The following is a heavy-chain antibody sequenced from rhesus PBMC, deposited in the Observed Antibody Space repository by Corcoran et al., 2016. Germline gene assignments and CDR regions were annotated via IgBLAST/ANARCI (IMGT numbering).Heavy chain of an antibody. V-gene: IGHV4-122*02. CDR3: ARDVVTRKNWYFDI. D-gene: IGHD4-17*01. Sequence: QVQLQESGPGLVKPSETLSLTCAVSGYSISTGSYWSWIRQPPGKGLEWIGYITYSGSTSYNPSLKSRVTISRDTSKNQFSLKLSSVTAADTAVYYCARDVVTRKNWYFDIWGPGTPITISS. CDR2: ITYSGST. CDR1: GYSISTGSY. J-gene: IGHJ2*01.